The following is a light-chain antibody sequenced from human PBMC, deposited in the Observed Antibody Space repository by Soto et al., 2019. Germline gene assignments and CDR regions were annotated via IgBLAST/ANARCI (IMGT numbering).Light chain of an antibody. CDR2: GAS. J-gene: IGKJ1*01. CDR3: QQYNNWPRT. Sequence: EIVMTQSPATLPVSPGERATLSCRASQSVSSNLAWYQQKPGQAPRLLIYGASTRATGIPARFSGSGSGTEFTLTINSLQSEDFAVYYCQQYNNWPRTFGQGTKVDIK. V-gene: IGKV3-15*01. CDR1: QSVSSN.